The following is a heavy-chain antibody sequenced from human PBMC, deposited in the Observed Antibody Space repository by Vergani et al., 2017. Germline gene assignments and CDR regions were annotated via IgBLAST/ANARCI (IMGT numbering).Heavy chain of an antibody. D-gene: IGHD5-12*01. Sequence: EVQLLESGGDLVQPGGSLRLSCAASGFTFNHYAMNWVCQAPGKGLEWVSGISGSGGSTYYAGSVKGRFTISRDSSKNTLYLQMNSLGAGDTAVYYCAKANPRNSGYDYLYYYHAMDVWGQGTTVTVSS. V-gene: IGHV3-23*01. CDR1: GFTFNHYA. CDR2: ISGSGGST. J-gene: IGHJ6*02. CDR3: AKANPRNSGYDYLYYYHAMDV.